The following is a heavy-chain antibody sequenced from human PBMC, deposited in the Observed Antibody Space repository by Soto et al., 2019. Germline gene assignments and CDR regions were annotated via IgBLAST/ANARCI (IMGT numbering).Heavy chain of an antibody. V-gene: IGHV4-59*01. CDR1: GGSISSYY. CDR3: PSDCRGGSGYRTDAFDI. J-gene: IGHJ3*02. D-gene: IGHD2-15*01. Sequence: PSETLSLTCTVSGGSISSYYWSWIRQPPGKGLEWIGYIYYSGSTNYNPSLKSRVTISVHTPKNQFSLKLSSVTAADTAVYYCPSDCRGGSGYRTDAFDIWGHGTMVTDS. CDR2: IYYSGST.